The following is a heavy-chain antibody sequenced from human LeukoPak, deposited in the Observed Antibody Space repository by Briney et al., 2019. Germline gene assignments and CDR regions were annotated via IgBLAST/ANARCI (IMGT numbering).Heavy chain of an antibody. J-gene: IGHJ3*02. CDR3: AGSGYSYGGTDDAFDI. CDR1: GYTFTSYY. Sequence: ASVKVSCKASGYTFTSYYMHWVRQAPGQGLEWMGIINPSGGSTSYAQKFQGRVTMTRDTSTSTVYMELSSLRSDDTAVYYCAGSGYSYGGTDDAFDIWGQGTMVTVSS. V-gene: IGHV1-46*01. CDR2: INPSGGST. D-gene: IGHD5-18*01.